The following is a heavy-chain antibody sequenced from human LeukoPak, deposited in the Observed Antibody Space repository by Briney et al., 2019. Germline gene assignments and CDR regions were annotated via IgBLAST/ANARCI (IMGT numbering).Heavy chain of an antibody. CDR2: IYYSGST. D-gene: IGHD3-10*01. Sequence: SQTLSLTCTVSGGSISSGGYYWSWIRQHPGKGLEWIGYIYYSGSTYYNPSLKSRVTISVDTSKNQFSLKLSSVTAADTAVYYCARGGFGWYLGAFDIWGQGTMVTVSS. CDR1: GGSISSGGYY. J-gene: IGHJ3*02. V-gene: IGHV4-31*03. CDR3: ARGGFGWYLGAFDI.